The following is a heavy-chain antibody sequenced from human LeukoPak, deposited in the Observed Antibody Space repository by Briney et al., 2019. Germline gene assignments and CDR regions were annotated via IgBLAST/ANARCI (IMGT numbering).Heavy chain of an antibody. D-gene: IGHD3-3*01. Sequence: TGGSLRLSCVASGFTFSHYSMNWVRQAPGKGLEWVSSIRFTGSYIYYADSVKGRFTISRDNAKNSLYLQMNSLRAEDTAVYYCARWITIFGVVIPFDYWGQGTLVTVSS. J-gene: IGHJ4*02. V-gene: IGHV3-21*01. CDR1: GFTFSHYS. CDR2: IRFTGSYI. CDR3: ARWITIFGVVIPFDY.